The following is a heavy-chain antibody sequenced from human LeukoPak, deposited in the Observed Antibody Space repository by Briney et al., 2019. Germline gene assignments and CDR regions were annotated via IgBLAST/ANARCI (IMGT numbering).Heavy chain of an antibody. Sequence: PGGSLRLSCAASGFTFSSYWMSWVRQAPGKGLEWVANIKQDGSEKYYVDSVKGRFTISRDNAKNSLYLQMNSLRAEDTAVYYCARDSGSYYFDFDYWGQGTLVTVSS. D-gene: IGHD1-26*01. CDR2: IKQDGSEK. V-gene: IGHV3-7*01. J-gene: IGHJ4*02. CDR3: ARDSGSYYFDFDY. CDR1: GFTFSSYW.